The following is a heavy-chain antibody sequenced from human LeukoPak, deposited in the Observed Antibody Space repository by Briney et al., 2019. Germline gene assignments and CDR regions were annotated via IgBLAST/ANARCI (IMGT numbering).Heavy chain of an antibody. D-gene: IGHD4-17*01. Sequence: SAKVSCKASGGTFSSYAISWVRQAPGQGLEWMGGIIPIFGTANYAQKFQGRVTITTDESTSTAYMELSSLRSEDTAVYYCARDWGDYGPGYFQHWGQGTLVTVSS. J-gene: IGHJ1*01. CDR1: GGTFSSYA. CDR3: ARDWGDYGPGYFQH. V-gene: IGHV1-69*05. CDR2: IIPIFGTA.